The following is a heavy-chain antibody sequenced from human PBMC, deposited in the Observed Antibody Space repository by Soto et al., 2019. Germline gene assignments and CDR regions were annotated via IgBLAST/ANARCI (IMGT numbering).Heavy chain of an antibody. CDR1: GGSFSGYY. J-gene: IGHJ4*02. CDR3: AKVGGPRDY. D-gene: IGHD3-16*01. V-gene: IGHV4-34*01. Sequence: SETLSLTCAVYGGSFSGYYWTWIRQPPGTGLEWIGEINHSGSTNYNPSLKSRVTISVDTSKNQFSLKLTSVTAADTAVYYCAKVGGPRDYWGQGTLVTVSS. CDR2: INHSGST.